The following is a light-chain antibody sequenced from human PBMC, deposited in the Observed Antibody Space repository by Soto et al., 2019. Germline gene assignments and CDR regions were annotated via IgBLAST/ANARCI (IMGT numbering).Light chain of an antibody. Sequence: QSVLTQPASVSGSPGQSITISCTGSNIDISNGYDSVSWYQQHPNKAPKLIIYEVTNRPSGVSSRFSGSRSGNTASLTISGLQAEDEADYYCSSYTVSASPYVFGTGTKLTV. V-gene: IGLV2-14*01. J-gene: IGLJ1*01. CDR3: SSYTVSASPYV. CDR2: EVT. CDR1: NIDISNGYDS.